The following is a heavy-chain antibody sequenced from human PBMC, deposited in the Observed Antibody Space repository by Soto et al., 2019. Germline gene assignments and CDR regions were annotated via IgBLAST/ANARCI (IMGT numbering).Heavy chain of an antibody. Sequence: EVQLVESGGGLVKPGGSLRLSCAASGFTFSNAWMSWVRQAPGKGLEWVGRIKSKTDGGTTDYAAPVKGRFTISRDDSKNTLYLQMNSLKTEDTAVYYYTTDPGDIVVVVAATDAFDIWGQGTMVTVSS. CDR1: GFTFSNAW. CDR2: IKSKTDGGTT. V-gene: IGHV3-15*01. J-gene: IGHJ3*02. D-gene: IGHD2-15*01. CDR3: TTDPGDIVVVVAATDAFDI.